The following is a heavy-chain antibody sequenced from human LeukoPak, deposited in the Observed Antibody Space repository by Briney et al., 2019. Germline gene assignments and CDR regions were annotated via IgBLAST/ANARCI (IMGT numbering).Heavy chain of an antibody. CDR3: ARDRPEDYTASMTYPDF. CDR2: MSSRGGAI. Sequence: GGSLRLSCEASGFTFSDYFMSWVRHVPGKGLEWVAYMSSRGGAIYYAPSVKGRFTISRDNANNLLFLQMNNLRGEDTALYYCARDRPEDYTASMTYPDFWGQGALVTVSS. D-gene: IGHD3-3*01. V-gene: IGHV3-11*01. CDR1: GFTFSDYF. J-gene: IGHJ1*01.